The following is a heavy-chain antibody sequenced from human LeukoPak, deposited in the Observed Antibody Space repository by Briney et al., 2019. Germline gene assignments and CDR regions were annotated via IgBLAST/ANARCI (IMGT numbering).Heavy chain of an antibody. Sequence: GASVKVSCKASGYTFISYGISWVRQAPGQGLEWMGWISAYNGNTNYAQKLQGRVTMTTDTSTSTAYMELSSLRSEDTAVYYCARAHIPAHIAARHPLPDYWGQGTLVTVSS. V-gene: IGHV1-18*01. CDR3: ARAHIPAHIAARHPLPDY. CDR1: GYTFISYG. D-gene: IGHD6-6*01. J-gene: IGHJ4*02. CDR2: ISAYNGNT.